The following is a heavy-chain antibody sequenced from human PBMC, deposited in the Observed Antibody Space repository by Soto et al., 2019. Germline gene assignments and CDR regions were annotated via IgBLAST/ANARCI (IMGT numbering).Heavy chain of an antibody. CDR3: AKVEYYDFWSGYYYYYGLDA. Sequence: SVKVSCKASGFSFTNSAVQWVRQARGQRLEWIGWIVVGSGNTNYAQKFQERVTITRDMSTSTAYMELNSLRAEDTAVYYCAKVEYYDFWSGYYYYYGLDAWGQGTTVTVSS. J-gene: IGHJ6*02. D-gene: IGHD3-3*01. CDR1: GFSFTNSA. V-gene: IGHV1-58*01. CDR2: IVVGSGNT.